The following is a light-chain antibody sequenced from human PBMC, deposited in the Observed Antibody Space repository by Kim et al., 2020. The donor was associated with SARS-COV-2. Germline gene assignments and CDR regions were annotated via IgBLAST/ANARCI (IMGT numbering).Light chain of an antibody. V-gene: IGKV1-33*01. CDR2: DAS. Sequence: RSASGGDSVTITCRTDQDSNNYLNWYQHTPGKVPNLLIYDASNLEKGVPSRFSGSGSGTHFTLTISGLRPEDVGTYYCHQYDDFTFGGGTKVDIK. J-gene: IGKJ4*01. CDR1: QDSNNY. CDR3: HQYDDFT.